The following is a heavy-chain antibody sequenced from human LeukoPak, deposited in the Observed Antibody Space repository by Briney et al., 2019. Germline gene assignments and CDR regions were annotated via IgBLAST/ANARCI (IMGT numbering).Heavy chain of an antibody. J-gene: IGHJ4*02. CDR2: ISAYNGNT. Sequence: ASVKVSCKASGYTFTSYDISWVRQAPGQGLEWMGWISAYNGNTNYAQKLQGRVTMTTDTSTSTAYMELRSLRSDDTAVYYCARDRERRIAVAGYPDYWGQGTLVTVSS. CDR3: ARDRERRIAVAGYPDY. CDR1: GYTFTSYD. V-gene: IGHV1-18*01. D-gene: IGHD6-19*01.